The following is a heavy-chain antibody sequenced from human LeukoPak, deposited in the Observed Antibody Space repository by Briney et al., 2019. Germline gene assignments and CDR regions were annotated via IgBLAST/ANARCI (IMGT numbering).Heavy chain of an antibody. J-gene: IGHJ4*02. CDR2: INPNSGGT. V-gene: IGHV1-2*06. D-gene: IGHD3-22*01. CDR3: ARGPNYYDSSGYYFE. CDR1: GYTFTGYY. Sequence: GASVKVSCKASGYTFTGYYMHWVRQAPGQGLEWMGRINPNSGGTNYAQKFQGRVTMTRDTSISTAYMELSRLRSDDTAVYYCARGPNYYDSSGYYFEWGQGTLVTVSS.